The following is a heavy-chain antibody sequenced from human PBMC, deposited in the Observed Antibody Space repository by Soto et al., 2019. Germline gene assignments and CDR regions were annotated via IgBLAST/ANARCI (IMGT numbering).Heavy chain of an antibody. J-gene: IGHJ4*02. V-gene: IGHV4-59*01. Sequence: TLSLTCTVSGGSISSNYWTWIRQPPGKGLEWIGYVYNSGSTNYNPSLKSRVTISEDTSKSQFSLKVNSMTAADTAVYYCARYRREAVAGYTLDNWGEGILVTVSS. D-gene: IGHD6-13*01. CDR1: GGSISSNY. CDR3: ARYRREAVAGYTLDN. CDR2: VYNSGST.